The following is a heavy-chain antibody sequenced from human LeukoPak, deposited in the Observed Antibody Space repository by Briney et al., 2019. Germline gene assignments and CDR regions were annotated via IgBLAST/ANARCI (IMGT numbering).Heavy chain of an antibody. D-gene: IGHD6-19*01. CDR3: ARRQAVAAFDN. V-gene: IGHV4-59*01. CDR1: GGSISDY. J-gene: IGHJ4*02. CDR2: MSYSGYT. Sequence: SETLSLTCTVSGGSISDYWSWIRQAPGKGLEWIGHMSYSGYTNYNPSLKSRVTISLDTSRKQFSLKLSSLTAADTAVYYCARRQAVAAFDNWGQGTLVTVSS.